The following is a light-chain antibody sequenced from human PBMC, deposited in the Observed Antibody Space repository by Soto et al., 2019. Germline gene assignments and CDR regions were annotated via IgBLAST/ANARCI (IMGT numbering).Light chain of an antibody. CDR2: DVS. J-gene: IGLJ1*01. CDR3: SSYAGSNNLV. Sequence: QSALTQPPSASGSLGQSVTISCTGTSSDVGGYNYVSWYQQHPGKAPKLMIYDVSQRPSGVPDRFSGSKSGNTASLTVSGLQAEDEADYYCSSYAGSNNLVFGTGTKLPS. V-gene: IGLV2-8*01. CDR1: SSDVGGYNY.